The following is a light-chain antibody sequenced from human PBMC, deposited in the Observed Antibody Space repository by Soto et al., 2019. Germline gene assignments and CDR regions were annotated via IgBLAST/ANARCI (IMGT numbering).Light chain of an antibody. V-gene: IGKV1-5*01. CDR1: QTISSW. Sequence: PSTLSASVGDRVTITCRASQTISSWLAWYQQKPGKAPKLLIYDASSLESGVPSRFSGTRSGTEFTLTISSLQPDDFATYYCQQYNSYAWTFGQGTK. J-gene: IGKJ1*01. CDR3: QQYNSYAWT. CDR2: DAS.